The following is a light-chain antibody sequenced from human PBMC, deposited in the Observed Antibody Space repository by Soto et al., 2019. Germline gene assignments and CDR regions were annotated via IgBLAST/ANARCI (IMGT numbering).Light chain of an antibody. V-gene: IGLV1-40*01. CDR2: GNN. Sequence: QTVVTQPPSVSGAPGQRVTISCTGSSSNIGAGYGVHWYQQLPGTAPKLLIYGNNNRPSGVPDRFSSSKSGTSASLAITGLQAEDEADYYCQSYDSSLRGVFGGGTKVTVL. J-gene: IGLJ3*02. CDR1: SSNIGAGYG. CDR3: QSYDSSLRGV.